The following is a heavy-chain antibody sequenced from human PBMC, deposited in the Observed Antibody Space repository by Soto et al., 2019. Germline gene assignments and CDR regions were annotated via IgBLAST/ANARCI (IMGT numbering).Heavy chain of an antibody. CDR1: GGSISSYY. CDR3: ARDLATYAFDI. J-gene: IGHJ3*02. V-gene: IGHV4-59*01. D-gene: IGHD5-12*01. CDR2: IYYSGST. Sequence: SETLSLTCTVSGGSISSYYLSWIRQPPGKGLEWIGYIYYSGSTNYNPSLKSRVTISVDTSKNQFSLKLNSVTAADTAVYYCARDLATYAFDIWGQGTMVTVSS.